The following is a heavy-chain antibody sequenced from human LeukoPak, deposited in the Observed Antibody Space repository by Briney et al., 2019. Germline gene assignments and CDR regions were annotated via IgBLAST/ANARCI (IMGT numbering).Heavy chain of an antibody. J-gene: IGHJ5*02. D-gene: IGHD3-22*01. CDR1: GYIFSSYG. V-gene: IGHV1-18*01. CDR2: ISAYNGNT. CDR3: ARDFYHDSSDYYGGYNWFDP. Sequence: ASVKVSCEASGYIFSSYGISWVRQAPGQGLEWMGWISAYNGNTNYAQNLQGRVIMTTDTSTSTAYMELRSLRSDDTAVYYCARDFYHDSSDYYGGYNWFDPWGPGTPVTVSS.